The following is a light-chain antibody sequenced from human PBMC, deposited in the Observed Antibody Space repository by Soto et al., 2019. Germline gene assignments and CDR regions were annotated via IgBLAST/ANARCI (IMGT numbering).Light chain of an antibody. J-gene: IGKJ1*01. CDR1: QSVSSSY. CDR2: GAY. CDR3: QQYNNWPWT. Sequence: EIVLTQSPGTLSLSPGERATLSCRASQSVSSSYLAWYQQKPGQAPRLLIFGAYSRATGVQARFSGSGSGTDFTLTIRSLQSEDFAVYYCQQYNNWPWTVGQGTKVDIK. V-gene: IGKV3-15*01.